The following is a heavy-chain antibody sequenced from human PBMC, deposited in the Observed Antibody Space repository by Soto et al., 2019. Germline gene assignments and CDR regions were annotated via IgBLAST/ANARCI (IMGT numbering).Heavy chain of an antibody. V-gene: IGHV4-39*01. CDR2: IYYSGST. CDR1: GGSISSSSYY. Sequence: QLQLQESGPGLVKPSETLSLTCTVSGGSISSSSYYWGWIRQPPGKGLEWIGSIYYSGSTYYNPSLKSRVTISVDTSKNQFSLKLSSVTAADTAVYYCAGSYYYGSGSYYVLDYWGQGTLVTVSS. CDR3: AGSYYYGSGSYYVLDY. J-gene: IGHJ4*02. D-gene: IGHD3-10*01.